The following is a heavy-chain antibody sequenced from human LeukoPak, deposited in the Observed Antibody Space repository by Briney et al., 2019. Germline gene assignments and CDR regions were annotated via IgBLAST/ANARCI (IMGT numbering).Heavy chain of an antibody. V-gene: IGHV5-51*01. D-gene: IGHD3-10*01. CDR1: GYRFTSYW. Sequence: GESLKISWQGSGYRFTSYWIGWVRQLPGKGLEWMGIIYPGDSDTRYSPSFQGHVTISADKSISTAYLQWSSLKASDTAMDDCARPSGGAPPDAFDGGGEGTMVTVSA. CDR2: IYPGDSDT. CDR3: ARPSGGAPPDAFDG. J-gene: IGHJ3*01.